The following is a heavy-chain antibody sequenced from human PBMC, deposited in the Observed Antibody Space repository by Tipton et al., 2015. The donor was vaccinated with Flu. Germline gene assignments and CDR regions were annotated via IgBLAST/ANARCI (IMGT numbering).Heavy chain of an antibody. J-gene: IGHJ4*02. D-gene: IGHD5-18*01. CDR1: GYSISSGYY. V-gene: IGHV4-38-2*02. Sequence: LRLSCAVSGYSISSGYYWGWIRQPPGKGLEWIGSIYHSGSTYYNPSLKSQVTISVDTSKNQFSLKLSSVTAADTAVYYCARDNPLGRLWLRDYFDYWGQGTLVTVSS. CDR3: ARDNPLGRLWLRDYFDY. CDR2: IYHSGST.